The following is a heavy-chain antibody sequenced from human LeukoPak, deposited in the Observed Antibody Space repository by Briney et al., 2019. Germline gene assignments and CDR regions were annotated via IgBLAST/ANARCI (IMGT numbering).Heavy chain of an antibody. CDR1: EFTFSDYH. CDR2: ISSSSGYI. D-gene: IGHD3-3*01. V-gene: IGHV3-21*01. J-gene: IGHJ4*02. CDR3: ASGTSTYYELYF. Sequence: PGGSLRLSCAASEFTFSDYHMNWVRQAPGKGLEWVSFISSSSGYIYYADSVKGRFTISRDNAKNSLYLQMNSLRVEDTAVYYCASGTSTYYELYFWGQGTLVTVSS.